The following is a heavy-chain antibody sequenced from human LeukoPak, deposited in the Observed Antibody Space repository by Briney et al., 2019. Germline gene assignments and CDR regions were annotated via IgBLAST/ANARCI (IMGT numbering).Heavy chain of an antibody. CDR1: GFTFSGYD. CDR2: IRYDGSNK. CDR3: AKASAIDY. J-gene: IGHJ4*02. Sequence: GGSLRLSCAASGFTFSGYDMHWVRQAPGKGLEWVAFIRYDGSNKYYTDSVKGRFTISRDNSKNTLYLQMNSLRPEDTAGYYCAKASAIDYWSQGTLVTVSS. V-gene: IGHV3-30*02.